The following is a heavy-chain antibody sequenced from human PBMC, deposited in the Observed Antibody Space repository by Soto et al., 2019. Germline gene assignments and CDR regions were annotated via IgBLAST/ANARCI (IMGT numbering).Heavy chain of an antibody. Sequence: EVQLLESGGGLVQPGGSLRLSCAPSGFTFSTSTVSWVRQAPGKGLEWVSFLHAGGDRAYYADSVKGRFTISRDTSRDTLSLQMNSLRAEDTAVYYCAKMGYCGSTSCYYFDYWGQGTLVSVSS. V-gene: IGHV3-23*01. CDR2: LHAGGDRA. J-gene: IGHJ4*02. CDR3: AKMGYCGSTSCYYFDY. D-gene: IGHD2-2*01. CDR1: GFTFSTST.